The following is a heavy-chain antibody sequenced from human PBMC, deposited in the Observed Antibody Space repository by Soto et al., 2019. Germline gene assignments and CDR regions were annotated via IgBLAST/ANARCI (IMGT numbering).Heavy chain of an antibody. J-gene: IGHJ4*02. CDR3: AKGAGGVATWVYFDC. V-gene: IGHV3-23*01. CDR1: GITFSSYA. D-gene: IGHD5-12*01. CDR2: ISTSGDST. Sequence: EVQLLESGGGLVQPGGSLRLSCAASGITFSSYAMSWVRQAPGKGLEWVSAISTSGDSTYYADSVKGRFTISRDNSKNTRELQRNSRRAEDTAVEYGAKGAGGVATWVYFDCWGQGALLTVSS.